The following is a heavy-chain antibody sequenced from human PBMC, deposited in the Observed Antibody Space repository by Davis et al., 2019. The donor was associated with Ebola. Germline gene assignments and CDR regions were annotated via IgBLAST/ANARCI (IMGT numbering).Heavy chain of an antibody. D-gene: IGHD6-13*01. CDR1: GFTFSSYA. J-gene: IGHJ6*02. V-gene: IGHV3-7*01. CDR2: IKQDESEK. CDR3: ARDSLYSSLYYYGMDV. Sequence: GGSLRLSCAASGFTFSSYAMSWVRQAPGKGLEWVANIKQDESEKYYVDSVKGRFTISRDNAKNSLYLQMNSLRAEDTAVYYCARDSLYSSLYYYGMDVWGQGTTVTVSS.